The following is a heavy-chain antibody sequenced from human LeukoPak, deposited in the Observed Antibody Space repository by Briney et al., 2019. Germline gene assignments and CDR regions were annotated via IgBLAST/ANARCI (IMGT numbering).Heavy chain of an antibody. D-gene: IGHD6-6*01. V-gene: IGHV4-34*01. CDR3: PRWGRECSNSGSTYNWFDP. J-gene: IGHJ5*02. Sequence: SETLSLTCAVYGGSFSGYYWSWIRHPPGKGLEWIGEINHSGSTNYNPSLKSRVTISVDTSKTQFSLKLSSVTAADTSVYYCPRWGRECSNSGSTYNWFDPWGQGTLVTVSS. CDR1: GGSFSGYY. CDR2: INHSGST.